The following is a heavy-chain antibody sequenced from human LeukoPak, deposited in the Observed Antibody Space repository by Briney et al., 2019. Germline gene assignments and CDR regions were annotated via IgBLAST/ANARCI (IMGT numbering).Heavy chain of an antibody. CDR1: GFTFSSYS. J-gene: IGHJ4*02. Sequence: PGESLTLSCAASGFTFSSYSMNWVRQAPGKGLEWVSSISSRSSYIYYADSVKGRFTISRDNAKNSLYLQMNSLRAEDTAVYYCARGSSTYGEYYFDYWGQGTLVTVSS. CDR2: ISSRSSYI. CDR3: ARGSSTYGEYYFDY. V-gene: IGHV3-21*01. D-gene: IGHD4-11*01.